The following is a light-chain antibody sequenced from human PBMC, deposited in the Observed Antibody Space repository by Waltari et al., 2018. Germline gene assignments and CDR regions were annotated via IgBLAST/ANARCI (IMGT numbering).Light chain of an antibody. J-gene: IGKJ1*01. Sequence: DILLTQTPLPLSVPPGQPASISSNSTKSLLHSDGKTYLYWNLQKPGQPPQLLIYEVSNRFSGVPDRFSGSGSGTDFTLKISRVEAEDVGVYYCMQSIQLPWTFGQGTKVEIK. CDR1: KSLLHSDGKTY. CDR3: MQSIQLPWT. CDR2: EVS. V-gene: IGKV2D-29*01.